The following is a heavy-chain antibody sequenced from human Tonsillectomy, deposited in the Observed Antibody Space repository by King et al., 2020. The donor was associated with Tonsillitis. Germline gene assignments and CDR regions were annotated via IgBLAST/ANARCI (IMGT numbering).Heavy chain of an antibody. D-gene: IGHD6-13*01. CDR2: IKSKSAGGTT. Sequence: VQLVESGGGLVKPGGSLRLSCAASDFTFKNAWMSWVRQAPGKGLEWVGHIKSKSAGGTTDYAAPVQGRFTISRDDSKTMLYLQMNSLKIEDTAVYYCTPVGYASTWYTTFDYWGRGTLVAVSS. J-gene: IGHJ4*02. CDR3: TPVGYASTWYTTFDY. V-gene: IGHV3-15*01. CDR1: DFTFKNAW.